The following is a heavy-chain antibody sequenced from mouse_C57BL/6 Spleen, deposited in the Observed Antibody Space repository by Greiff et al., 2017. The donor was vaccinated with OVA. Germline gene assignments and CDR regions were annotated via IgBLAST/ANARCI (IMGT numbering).Heavy chain of an antibody. Sequence: QVQLKQPGAELVMPGASVKLSCKASGYTFTSYWMHWVKQRPGQGLEWIGEIDPSDSYTNYNQKFKGKSTLTVDKSSSTAYMQLSSLTSEDSAVYYCERMGRAFAYWGQGTLVTVSA. J-gene: IGHJ3*01. CDR2: IDPSDSYT. CDR1: GYTFTSYW. D-gene: IGHD3-3*01. CDR3: ERMGRAFAY. V-gene: IGHV1-69*01.